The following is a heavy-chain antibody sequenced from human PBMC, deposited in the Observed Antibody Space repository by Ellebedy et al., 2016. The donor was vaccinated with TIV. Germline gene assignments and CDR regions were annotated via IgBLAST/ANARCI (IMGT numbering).Heavy chain of an antibody. Sequence: AASVKVSCKASGYTFTDHYIHWVRQAPRHGLEWMGWISPNSGGTHYPQKFMGRVTMTMDTSINTTYLELSRLTFDDTAVYYCARDILQTPHNWFDPWGQGSLVTVSS. V-gene: IGHV1-2*02. CDR2: ISPNSGGT. J-gene: IGHJ5*02. CDR1: GYTFTDHY. D-gene: IGHD4-23*01. CDR3: ARDILQTPHNWFDP.